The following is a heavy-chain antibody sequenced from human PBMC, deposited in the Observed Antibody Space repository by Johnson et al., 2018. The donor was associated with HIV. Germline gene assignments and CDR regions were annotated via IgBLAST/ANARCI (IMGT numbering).Heavy chain of an antibody. CDR1: EFMFSNYW. J-gene: IGHJ3*02. D-gene: IGHD3-22*01. Sequence: VQLVESGGGLVQPGGSLRLSCAASEFMFSNYWMHWVRQAPGKGLEYVSAISNNGGSTYYANSVKGRFTISRDNSKNTLYLQMGSLRAEDMAVYYCARRFYDSSGAGFDIWGQGTMVTVSS. CDR2: ISNNGGST. CDR3: ARRFYDSSGAGFDI. V-gene: IGHV3-64*01.